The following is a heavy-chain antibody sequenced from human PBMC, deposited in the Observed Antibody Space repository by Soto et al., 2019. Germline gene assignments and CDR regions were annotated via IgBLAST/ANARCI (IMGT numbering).Heavy chain of an antibody. CDR1: GYTFTAYY. J-gene: IGHJ4*02. CDR3: ARYPLHYDSSDVCFDY. CDR2: IHPNPGGT. D-gene: IGHD3-22*01. V-gene: IGHV1-2*02. Sequence: ASVKVSCKASGYTFTAYYMHWVRQAPAQGLEWMGWIHPNPGGTNYAQKFQGRVTMTRGTSISTAYMELSRLRSDDTAVYYCARYPLHYDSSDVCFDYWGQGAVLTVSS.